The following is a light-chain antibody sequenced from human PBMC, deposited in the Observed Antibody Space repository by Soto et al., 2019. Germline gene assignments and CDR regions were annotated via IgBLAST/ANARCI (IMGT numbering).Light chain of an antibody. CDR2: EGS. CDR3: CSYAGSSTLV. J-gene: IGLJ2*01. Sequence: QSALTQPASVSGSTGQSITISCTGTSSDIVSWYQQHPGKAPKLIIYEGSKRPTGVSNRFSGSKSGNTASLTISGLQAEDEADYYCCSYAGSSTLVFGGGTKLTVL. V-gene: IGLV2-23*01. CDR1: SSDI.